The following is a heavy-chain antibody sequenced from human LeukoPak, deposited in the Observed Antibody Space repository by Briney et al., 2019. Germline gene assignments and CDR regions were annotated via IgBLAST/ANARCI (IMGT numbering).Heavy chain of an antibody. CDR1: GYTFTSYG. D-gene: IGHD4-17*01. V-gene: IGHV1-18*01. CDR2: ISAYNGNT. CDR3: ARDQYTDYGDYHEYFQH. J-gene: IGHJ1*01. Sequence: GASVKVTCKASGYTFTSYGISWVRQAPGQGLELMGWISAYNGNTNYAQKLQGRVTMTTDTSTSTAYMELRSLRSDDTAVYYCARDQYTDYGDYHEYFQHWGQGTLVTVSS.